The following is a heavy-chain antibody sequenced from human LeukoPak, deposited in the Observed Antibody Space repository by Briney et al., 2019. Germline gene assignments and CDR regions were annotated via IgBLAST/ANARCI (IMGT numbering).Heavy chain of an antibody. CDR1: GFTLSKHW. V-gene: IGHV3-7*01. Sequence: PGGSLTLSCAASGFTLSKHWMTWVRQAPGKGLECVAIIKQDGSEKYYVNSVKGRFTISRDNAKNSLYLQMNSLRVEDTAVYYCARVSGEHSGYEDAFDIWGQGTMVTVSS. CDR3: ARVSGEHSGYEDAFDI. D-gene: IGHD5-12*01. J-gene: IGHJ3*02. CDR2: IKQDGSEK.